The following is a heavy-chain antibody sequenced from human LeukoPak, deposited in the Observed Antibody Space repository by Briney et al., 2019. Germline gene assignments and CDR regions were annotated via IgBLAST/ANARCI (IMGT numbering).Heavy chain of an antibody. CDR3: ARGGSSGWRTPNDDY. CDR2: INPNSGGT. Sequence: ASVKVSCKASGYSFTDYYMHWVRQAPGQGLEWMGWINPNSGGTNYAQKFQGRVTMTRDTSISTAYMELNRLRSDDTAVYYCARGGSSGWRTPNDDYWGQGTLVTVSS. J-gene: IGHJ4*02. D-gene: IGHD6-19*01. CDR1: GYSFTDYY. V-gene: IGHV1-2*02.